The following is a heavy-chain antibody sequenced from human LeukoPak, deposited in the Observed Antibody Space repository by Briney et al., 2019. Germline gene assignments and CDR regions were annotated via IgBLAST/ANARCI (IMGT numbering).Heavy chain of an antibody. D-gene: IGHD2-2*01. Sequence: ASVKVSCKASGYTFTGYYMHWVRQAPGQGLEWMGWINPNSGGTNYAQKFQGRVTMTRDASISTAYMELSSLTYDDTAIYYCARDGNIVVVPAIDYWGQGTLVTVSS. CDR3: ARDGNIVVVPAIDY. CDR1: GYTFTGYY. V-gene: IGHV1-2*02. J-gene: IGHJ4*02. CDR2: INPNSGGT.